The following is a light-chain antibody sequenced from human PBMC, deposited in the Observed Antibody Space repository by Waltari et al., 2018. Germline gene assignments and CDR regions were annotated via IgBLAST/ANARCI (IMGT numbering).Light chain of an antibody. V-gene: IGLV2-23*01. CDR1: SNNVGTNKF. CDR2: ECS. J-gene: IGLJ3*02. Sequence: QSARTQPASGSGSPGQSITSSGTGPSNNVGTNKFAHWYQHNPGKAPQLIIYECSQRPSRVSNRFSCYKSGNASALTISGLQTEDEADYYCCSFVTGGTWVFGGGTKLAVL. CDR3: CSFVTGGTWV.